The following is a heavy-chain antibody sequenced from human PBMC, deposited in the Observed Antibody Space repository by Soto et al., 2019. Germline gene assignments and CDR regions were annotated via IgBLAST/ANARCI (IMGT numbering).Heavy chain of an antibody. V-gene: IGHV6-1*01. Sequence: SQTLSLTCAISGDSVSSNSAAWNWIRQSPSRGLEWLGRTYYRPKWYNDYAVSVKSRITINPDTSKNQFSLQLNSVTPEDTAVYYCARVTYYDILTGPNWFDPWGQGTLVTVSS. CDR1: GDSVSSNSAA. D-gene: IGHD3-9*01. J-gene: IGHJ5*02. CDR2: TYYRPKWYN. CDR3: ARVTYYDILTGPNWFDP.